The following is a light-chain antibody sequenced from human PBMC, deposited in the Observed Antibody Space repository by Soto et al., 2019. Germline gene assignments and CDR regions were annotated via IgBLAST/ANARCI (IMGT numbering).Light chain of an antibody. Sequence: DIPMTQSPSTLSASVGDRVTITCWASQSISSWLAWYQQKPGKAPKLLIYDVSSLESGVPSRFSGSGSGTEFTLTISSLQPDDFATYYCQQYNTFWTFGQGTKVEIK. CDR2: DVS. J-gene: IGKJ1*01. CDR3: QQYNTFWT. CDR1: QSISSW. V-gene: IGKV1-5*01.